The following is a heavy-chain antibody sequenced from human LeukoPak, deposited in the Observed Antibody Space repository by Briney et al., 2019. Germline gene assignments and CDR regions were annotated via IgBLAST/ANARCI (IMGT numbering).Heavy chain of an antibody. CDR2: LSNSGDST. CDR3: AKDTAMANY. J-gene: IGHJ4*02. CDR1: GFTFSSYA. Sequence: GGSLRLSCAASGFTFSSYAMNWVRQAPGKGLEWVSVLSNSGDSTYYADSVKGRFTISRDNSKNTLYLQMNSLRAEDTAVYYCAKDTAMANYWGQGTLVTVSS. V-gene: IGHV3-23*01. D-gene: IGHD5-18*01.